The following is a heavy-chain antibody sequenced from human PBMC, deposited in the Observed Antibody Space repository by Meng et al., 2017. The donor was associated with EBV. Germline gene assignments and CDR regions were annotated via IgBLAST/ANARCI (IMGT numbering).Heavy chain of an antibody. Sequence: QVQLRRVGVGVKKPGASVKGSCKASGYTFTSYGISWVRQAPGQGLEWMGWISAYNGNTNYAQKLQGRVTMTTDTSTSTAYMELRSLRSDDTAVYYCARETSGYDFNWFDPWGQGTLVTVSS. CDR2: ISAYNGNT. CDR1: GYTFTSYG. CDR3: ARETSGYDFNWFDP. D-gene: IGHD5-12*01. V-gene: IGHV1-18*01. J-gene: IGHJ5*02.